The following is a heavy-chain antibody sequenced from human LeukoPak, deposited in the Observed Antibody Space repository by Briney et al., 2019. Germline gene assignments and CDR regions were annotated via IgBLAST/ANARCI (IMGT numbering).Heavy chain of an antibody. D-gene: IGHD2-15*01. V-gene: IGHV3-30*02. CDR2: IRFDGRDK. J-gene: IGHJ4*02. CDR3: AREGGGYRLFEF. Sequence: GGSLRLSCAASGFTFGTYGMHWVRQAPGKGLEWVTFIRFDGRDKYYADSVKVRFTISRDNAENTLYLQMDNLRAEDTAVYYCAREGGGYRLFEFWGQGLLVTVSS. CDR1: GFTFGTYG.